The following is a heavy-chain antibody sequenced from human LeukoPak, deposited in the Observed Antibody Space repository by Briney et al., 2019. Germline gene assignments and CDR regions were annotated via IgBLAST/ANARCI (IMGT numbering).Heavy chain of an antibody. J-gene: IGHJ6*03. CDR1: GGTFSSYA. CDR2: ISAYNGNT. Sequence: ASVKVSCKASGGTFSSYAISWVRQAPGQGLEWMGWISAYNGNTNYAQKLQGRVTMTTDTSTSTAYMELRSLRSDDTAVYYCARDPRRDCYYYMDVWGKGTTVTVSS. V-gene: IGHV1-18*01. CDR3: ARDPRRDCYYYMDV.